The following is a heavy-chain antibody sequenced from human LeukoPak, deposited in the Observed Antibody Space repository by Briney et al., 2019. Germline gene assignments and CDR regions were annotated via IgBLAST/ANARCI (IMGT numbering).Heavy chain of an antibody. CDR2: IWYDGSNK. Sequence: GRSLRLSCAASGFTFSSYGMHWVRQAPGKGLEWVAVIWYDGSNKYYADSVKGRFTISRDNSKNTLYLQMNNLRAEDTAVYYCARDQDGSGSRFDYWGQGTLVTVSS. D-gene: IGHD3-10*01. CDR1: GFTFSSYG. CDR3: ARDQDGSGSRFDY. V-gene: IGHV3-33*01. J-gene: IGHJ4*02.